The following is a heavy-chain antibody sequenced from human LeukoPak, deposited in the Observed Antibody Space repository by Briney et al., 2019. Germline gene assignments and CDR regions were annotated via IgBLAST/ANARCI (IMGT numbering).Heavy chain of an antibody. CDR2: INPTGGST. Sequence: ASVKVSCKASGYTFTSYYMHWVRQAPGEGLEWMGIINPTGGSTSYAQKFQGRVTMTRDTSITTAYMEVSSLRSDDTAVYYCARGGSPIYYYMDVWGKGTTVTISS. CDR3: ARGGSPIYYYMDV. D-gene: IGHD2-2*01. J-gene: IGHJ6*03. V-gene: IGHV1-46*01. CDR1: GYTFTSYY.